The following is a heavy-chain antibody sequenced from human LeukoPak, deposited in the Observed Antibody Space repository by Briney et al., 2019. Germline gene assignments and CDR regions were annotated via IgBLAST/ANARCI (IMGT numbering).Heavy chain of an antibody. CDR2: INHSGST. CDR3: AVQLWTISRRRPGALGY. Sequence: EASETLSLTCAVYGGSFSGYYWSWIRQPPGKGLEWIGEINHSGSTNYNPSLKSRVTISVDTSKNQFSLKLSSVTAADTAVYYCAVQLWTISRRRPGALGYWGQGTLVTVSS. J-gene: IGHJ4*02. D-gene: IGHD5-18*01. V-gene: IGHV4-34*01. CDR1: GGSFSGYY.